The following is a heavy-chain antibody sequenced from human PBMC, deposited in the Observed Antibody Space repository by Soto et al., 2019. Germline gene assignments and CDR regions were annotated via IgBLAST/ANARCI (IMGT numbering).Heavy chain of an antibody. CDR1: GASISSDY. Sequence: QVQLQESGPGLVKPSETLSLTCTVSGASISSDYWSWIRQPPGKGLEWIGYAYSSGSAIYNPSLKSRVTISVDTSKSQFSLKLSSVTAADTAVYYCARRTISGVITDYFDYWGQGTLVTVSS. D-gene: IGHD3-3*01. CDR2: AYSSGSA. CDR3: ARRTISGVITDYFDY. J-gene: IGHJ4*02. V-gene: IGHV4-59*08.